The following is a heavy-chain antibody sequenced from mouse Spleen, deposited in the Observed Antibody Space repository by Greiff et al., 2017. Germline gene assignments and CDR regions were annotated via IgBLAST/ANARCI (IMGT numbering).Heavy chain of an antibody. V-gene: IGHV1-50*01. CDR2: IDPSDSYT. D-gene: IGHD1-1*01. Sequence: QVQLKQPGAELVKPGASVKLSCKASGYTFTSYWMQWVKQRPGQGLEWIGGIDPSDSYTNYNQKFKGKATLTVDTSSSTAYMQLSSLTSEDSAVYYCARRVYGSRGFDYWGQGTTLTVSS. CDR3: ARRVYGSRGFDY. J-gene: IGHJ2*01. CDR1: GYTFTSYW.